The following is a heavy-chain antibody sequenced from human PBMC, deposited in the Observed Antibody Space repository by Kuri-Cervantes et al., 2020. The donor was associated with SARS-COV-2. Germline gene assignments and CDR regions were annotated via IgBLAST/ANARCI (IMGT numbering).Heavy chain of an antibody. CDR2: IYYSGST. CDR1: GGSISSYY. CDR3: AGSSGWYTYYYYGMDV. D-gene: IGHD6-19*01. Sequence: GSLRLSCTVSGGSISSYYWSWIRQPPGKGLEWIGYIYYSGSTNYNPSLKSRVTISVDTSKSQSSLKLSSVTAADTAVYYCAGSSGWYTYYYYGMDVWGQGTTVTVSS. J-gene: IGHJ6*02. V-gene: IGHV4-59*01.